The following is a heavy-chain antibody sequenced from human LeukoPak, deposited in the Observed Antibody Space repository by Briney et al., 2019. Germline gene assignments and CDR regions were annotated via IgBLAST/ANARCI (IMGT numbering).Heavy chain of an antibody. V-gene: IGHV3-33*06. Sequence: PRRSLRLSCAASGFTFSSYGMHWVRQAPGKGLEWVALIWFDGSNKYYVDSVKGRFTISRDNSKNTLYLQMNGLRAEDTAVYYCSKEWGLYQGSDSWGQGTLVTVPS. CDR3: SKEWGLYQGSDS. CDR1: GFTFSSYG. CDR2: IWFDGSNK. J-gene: IGHJ4*02. D-gene: IGHD2-2*01.